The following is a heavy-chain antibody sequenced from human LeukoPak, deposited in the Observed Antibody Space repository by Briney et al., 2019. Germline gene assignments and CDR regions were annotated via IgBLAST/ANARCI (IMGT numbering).Heavy chain of an antibody. CDR3: ATWAGTATGFSGPFDY. V-gene: IGHV3-7*01. J-gene: IGHJ4*02. Sequence: GGSLRLSCAASGFTFSSYWMSWVRQAPGKGLEWVANIRQDGSEKNYVDSVKGRFTISRDNARNPLYLQMNSLRGDDTAVYYCATWAGTATGFSGPFDYWSQGTPVTASS. CDR1: GFTFSSYW. D-gene: IGHD6-13*01. CDR2: IRQDGSEK.